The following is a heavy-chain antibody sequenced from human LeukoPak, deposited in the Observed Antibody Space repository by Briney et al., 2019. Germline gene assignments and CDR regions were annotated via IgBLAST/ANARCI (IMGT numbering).Heavy chain of an antibody. CDR1: GFTFSNYA. CDR2: ISYDGSNK. D-gene: IGHD3-10*01. CDR3: AHGGGY. V-gene: IGHV3-30-3*01. J-gene: IGHJ4*02. Sequence: GGSLRLSCAASGFTFSNYAMYWVRQAPGKGLEWVAVISYDGSNKYHADSVKGRFTISRDNSKNTLYLQMDSLRAEDTAVYYCAHGGGYWGQGTLVTVSS.